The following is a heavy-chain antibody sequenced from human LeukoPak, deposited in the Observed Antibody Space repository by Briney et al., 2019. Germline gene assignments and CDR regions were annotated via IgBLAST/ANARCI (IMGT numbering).Heavy chain of an antibody. J-gene: IGHJ4*02. CDR2: SGSDGNT. D-gene: IGHD1-26*01. CDR3: AKGHSGTSYSALDC. CDR1: GFTLSNYA. V-gene: IGHV3-23*01. Sequence: GGSLRLSCAASGFTLSNYAMTWVRQAPGKGLEWVSVSGSDGNTYYAGSVKGRFTISRDISKNTLYLQMNSLRAEDTAVYYCAKGHSGTSYSALDCCGQGTLVTVSS.